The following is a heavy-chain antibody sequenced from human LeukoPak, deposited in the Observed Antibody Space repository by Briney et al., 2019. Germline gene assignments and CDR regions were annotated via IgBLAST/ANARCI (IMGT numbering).Heavy chain of an antibody. D-gene: IGHD1-7*01. V-gene: IGHV4-38-2*01. Sequence: SETLSLTCAVSGYSISSGYYWGWIRQPPGKGLEWIGSIYHSGSTYYNPSLRSRVTISVDTSKNQFSLKLSSMTAADTAVYYCARNYGGLDYFDSWGQGTLVTVSS. CDR2: IYHSGST. CDR1: GYSISSGYY. CDR3: ARNYGGLDYFDS. J-gene: IGHJ4*02.